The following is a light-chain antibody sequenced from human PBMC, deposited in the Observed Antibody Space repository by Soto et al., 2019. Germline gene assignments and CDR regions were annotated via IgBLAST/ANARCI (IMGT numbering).Light chain of an antibody. CDR1: QRVGGNY. V-gene: IGKV3-20*01. CDR3: QHYVDSPWA. J-gene: IGKJ4*02. CDR2: GAS. Sequence: EIVLTQSPDTLSLSPGERATLSCRASQRVGGNYLAWFQQKPGQAPRLLIYGASSRATGIPGRFSGSGSGTDFTLTINSLEPEDFAVYYCQHYVDSPWAFGRGNKVEIK.